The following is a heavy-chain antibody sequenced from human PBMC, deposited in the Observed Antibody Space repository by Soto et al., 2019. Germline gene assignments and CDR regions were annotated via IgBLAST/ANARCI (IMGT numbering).Heavy chain of an antibody. CDR3: ARIYCSGGSCYSRGNGFAFDI. D-gene: IGHD2-15*01. Sequence: PSETLSLTCAVSGGSISSSNWWSWVRQPPGKGLEWIGEIYHSGSTNYNPSLKSRVTISVDKSKNQFSLKLSSVTAADTAVYYCARIYCSGGSCYSRGNGFAFDIWGQGTMVTVSS. CDR1: GGSISSSNW. CDR2: IYHSGST. V-gene: IGHV4-4*02. J-gene: IGHJ3*02.